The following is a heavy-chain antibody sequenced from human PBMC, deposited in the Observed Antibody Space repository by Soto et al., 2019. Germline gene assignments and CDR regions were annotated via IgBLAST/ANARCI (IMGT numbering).Heavy chain of an antibody. J-gene: IGHJ4*02. CDR2: MYHSGSN. CDR1: GGSMSSDDYS. D-gene: IGHD6-6*01. CDR3: ARGSGIVARADFDY. V-gene: IGHV4-30-2*01. Sequence: SETLSLTCTVSGGSMSSDDYSWNWIRQPPGKGLEWVGSMYHSGSNYYNPSLRSRVTISVDRSKNQFSLKLRSVTAADTAVYYCARGSGIVARADFDYWGQGALVTVSS.